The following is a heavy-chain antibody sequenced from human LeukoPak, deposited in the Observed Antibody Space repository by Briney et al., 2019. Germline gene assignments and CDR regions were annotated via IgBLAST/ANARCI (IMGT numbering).Heavy chain of an antibody. CDR3: ARETGVYDSSGYSF. D-gene: IGHD3-22*01. Sequence: PGGSLRLSCAASGFTVSSNYMSWVRQAPGNGLEWVSVIYSGGSTYYADSVKGRFTISRDNSKNTLYLQMNSLRAEDTAVYYCARETGVYDSSGYSFWGQGTLVTVSS. CDR2: IYSGGST. CDR1: GFTVSSNY. J-gene: IGHJ4*02. V-gene: IGHV3-66*01.